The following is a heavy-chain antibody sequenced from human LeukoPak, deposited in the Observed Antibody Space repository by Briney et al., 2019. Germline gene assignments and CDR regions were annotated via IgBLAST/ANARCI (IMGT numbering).Heavy chain of an antibody. D-gene: IGHD3-10*01. CDR3: ARGPNVLWFGELFGGYYYYYMDV. Sequence: ASVKVSCKASGYTFTSYDINWVRQATGQGLEWMGWMNPNSGNTGYAQKFQGRVTMTRNTSISTAYMELSSLRSEDTAVYYCARGPNVLWFGELFGGYYYYYMDVWGKGTTVTISS. CDR2: MNPNSGNT. V-gene: IGHV1-8*01. J-gene: IGHJ6*03. CDR1: GYTFTSYD.